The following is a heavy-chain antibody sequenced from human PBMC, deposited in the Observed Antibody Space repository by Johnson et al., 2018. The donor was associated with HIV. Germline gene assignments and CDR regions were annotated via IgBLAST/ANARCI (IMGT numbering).Heavy chain of an antibody. CDR1: GFTFSSYA. V-gene: IGHV3-30*04. J-gene: IGHJ3*02. D-gene: IGHD1/OR15-1a*01. Sequence: QEHLVESGGGVVQPGRSLRLSCAASGFTFSSYAMHWVRQAPGKGLEWVAVISYDGSNKYYADSVKGRFTISRDNSKNTLYLQMNSLRAEDTAVYYCARAHNWHSDAFDIWGQGTMVTVSS. CDR2: ISYDGSNK. CDR3: ARAHNWHSDAFDI.